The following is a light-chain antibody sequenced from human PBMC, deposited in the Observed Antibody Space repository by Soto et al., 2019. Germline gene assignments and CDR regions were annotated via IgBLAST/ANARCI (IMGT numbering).Light chain of an antibody. CDR1: QSISSW. Sequence: DIPMTQSPSTLSASVGDRVTITCRASQSISSWLAWYQQKPGKAPKLLIYKASSLESGVPSRFSGSGSGTEFTLTISSLQPGDFATYYCQQYNSYSLTFGGGTKVEIK. V-gene: IGKV1-5*03. CDR2: KAS. CDR3: QQYNSYSLT. J-gene: IGKJ4*01.